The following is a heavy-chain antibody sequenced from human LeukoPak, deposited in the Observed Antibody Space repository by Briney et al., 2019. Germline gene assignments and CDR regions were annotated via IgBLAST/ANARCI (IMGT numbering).Heavy chain of an antibody. V-gene: IGHV3-48*01. Sequence: GGSLRLSCAASGFTFSSYSMNWVRQAPGKGLEWVSYISSSSDTIYYADSVKGRFTISRDNSKNTLYLQMNSLRAEDTAVYYCAKVEEYYYDSSGSYGMDVWGQGTTVTVFS. CDR3: AKVEEYYYDSSGSYGMDV. CDR1: GFTFSSYS. J-gene: IGHJ6*02. D-gene: IGHD3-22*01. CDR2: ISSSSDTI.